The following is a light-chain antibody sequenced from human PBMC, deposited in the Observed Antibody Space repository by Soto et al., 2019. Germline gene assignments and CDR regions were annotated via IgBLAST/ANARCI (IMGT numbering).Light chain of an antibody. J-gene: IGKJ5*01. CDR2: GAS. CDR3: QQLKYWPRIT. Sequence: EIVLTPSPGTLSLSPVERATLSCRASQSVSSSYLAWYQQKPGQAPRLLIYGASARVTGVPARFSGSGSGTEFILTISSLQSEDFAVYYGQQLKYWPRITFGQGTRLEIK. CDR1: QSVSSSY. V-gene: IGKV3-15*01.